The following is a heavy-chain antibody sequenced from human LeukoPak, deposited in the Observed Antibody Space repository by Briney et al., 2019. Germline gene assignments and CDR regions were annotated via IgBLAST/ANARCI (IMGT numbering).Heavy chain of an antibody. Sequence: ASVTVSCKASGYTFTAYGISWVRQAPGQGLEWMGWISGYNGNANYAQKVQGRVTMTTDTSTSTVYMELRSLNSDDTAVYYCASSMVRGVQARYYYYGMDVWGQGTTVTVSS. D-gene: IGHD3-10*01. J-gene: IGHJ6*02. CDR3: ASSMVRGVQARYYYYGMDV. V-gene: IGHV1-18*01. CDR2: ISGYNGNA. CDR1: GYTFTAYG.